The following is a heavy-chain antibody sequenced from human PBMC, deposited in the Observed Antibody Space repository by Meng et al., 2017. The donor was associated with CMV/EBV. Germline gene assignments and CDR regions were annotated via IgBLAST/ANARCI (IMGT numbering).Heavy chain of an antibody. D-gene: IGHD3-10*01. J-gene: IGHJ4*02. CDR1: CGSFRWYY. Sequence: QQVAAGLLNPSEALSPTRAVYCGSFRWYYWSWTRPPPGKGLGWVGEINHSGSTNYNPSLKSRVTISVDTSKNQFSLKLSSVTAADTAVYYCARGLWFGELSPFDYWGQGTLVTVSS. CDR3: ARGLWFGELSPFDY. CDR2: INHSGST. V-gene: IGHV4-34*01.